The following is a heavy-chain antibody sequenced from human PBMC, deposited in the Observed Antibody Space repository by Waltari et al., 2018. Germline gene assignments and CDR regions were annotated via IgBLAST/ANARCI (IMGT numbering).Heavy chain of an antibody. Sequence: EVQLVESGGGLVQPGRSLRLSCAASGFTFDDYAMHWVRQAPGKCLVWVSGISWNSGSIGYADSVKGRFTISRDNAKNSLYLQMNSLRAEDTALYYCAKDMVVGATRQFDAFDIWGQGTMVTVSS. CDR3: AKDMVVGATRQFDAFDI. J-gene: IGHJ3*02. CDR1: GFTFDDYA. D-gene: IGHD1-26*01. CDR2: ISWNSGSI. V-gene: IGHV3-9*01.